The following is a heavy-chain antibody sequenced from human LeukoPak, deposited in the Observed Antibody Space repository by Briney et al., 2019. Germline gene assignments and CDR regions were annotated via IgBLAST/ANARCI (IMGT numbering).Heavy chain of an antibody. CDR3: AKGCSGTNCPPDY. CDR1: GFTFDDYA. J-gene: IGHJ4*02. V-gene: IGHV3-9*01. CDR2: ITWNSGSM. Sequence: GGSLRLSCAASGFTFDDYAMHWVRQAPGKGLEWVSGITWNSGSMAYADSVKGRFTISRDNAKNSLYLQMNSLRAEDTAFYYCAKGCSGTNCPPDYWGQGTLVTVSS. D-gene: IGHD2-2*01.